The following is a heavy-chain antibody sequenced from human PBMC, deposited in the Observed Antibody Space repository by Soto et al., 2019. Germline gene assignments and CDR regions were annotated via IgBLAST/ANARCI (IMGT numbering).Heavy chain of an antibody. V-gene: IGHV4-31*03. CDR2: RYYRGST. CDR1: GCSLPPGCYY. J-gene: IGHJ5*01. D-gene: IGHD2-2*01. CDR3: ARSRFNLIMSDTTCQEYNWFDP. Sequence: SETLSLTCTLSGCSLPPGCYYWGWIPQLPGKGLEWIGRRYYRGSTCYNQTLKSRVSISLDTSKNQFSLKLSFVTAADPAMDSGARSRFNLIMSDTTCQEYNWFDPWGQGTMVTVSS.